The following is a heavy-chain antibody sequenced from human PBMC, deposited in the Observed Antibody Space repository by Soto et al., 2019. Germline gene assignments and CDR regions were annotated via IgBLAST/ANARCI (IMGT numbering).Heavy chain of an antibody. D-gene: IGHD3-22*01. CDR3: ARDGKGHYDSSGYRYFDY. CDR2: IYYSGST. J-gene: IGHJ4*02. CDR1: GGSISSSSYY. V-gene: IGHV4-39*07. Sequence: SETLSLTYTVSGGSISSSSYYWGWIRQPPGKGLEWIGSIYYSGSTYYNPSLKSRVTISVDTSKNQFSLKLSSVTAADTAVYYCARDGKGHYDSSGYRYFDYWGQGTLVTVSS.